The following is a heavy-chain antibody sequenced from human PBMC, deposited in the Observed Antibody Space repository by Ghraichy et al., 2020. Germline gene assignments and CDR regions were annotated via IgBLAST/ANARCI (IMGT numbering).Heavy chain of an antibody. CDR1: GFTFSSYE. CDR2: ISSSGSMI. V-gene: IGHV3-48*03. Sequence: GGSLRLSCAASGFTFSSYEMNWVRQAPGKGLEWVSHISSSGSMIYYTDSVKGRFTISRDNAKSSLYLQMNSLRAEDTAVYYCARGDLEMAPIGRDAFDIWGQGTMVTVSS. J-gene: IGHJ3*02. CDR3: ARGDLEMAPIGRDAFDI. D-gene: IGHD5-24*01.